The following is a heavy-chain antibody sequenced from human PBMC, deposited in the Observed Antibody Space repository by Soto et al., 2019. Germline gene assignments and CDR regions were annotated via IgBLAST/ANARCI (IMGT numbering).Heavy chain of an antibody. CDR1: GFTFSSYG. CDR2: IWYDGSNK. V-gene: IGHV3-30*19. Sequence: GGSLRLSCGALGFTFSSYGMHWVRQAPGKGLEWVAVIWYDGSNKYYADSVKGRFTISRDNSKNTLYLQMNSLRAEDTAVYYCARGLHYYDSSGYYSLDYWGQGTLVTVSS. D-gene: IGHD3-22*01. CDR3: ARGLHYYDSSGYYSLDY. J-gene: IGHJ4*02.